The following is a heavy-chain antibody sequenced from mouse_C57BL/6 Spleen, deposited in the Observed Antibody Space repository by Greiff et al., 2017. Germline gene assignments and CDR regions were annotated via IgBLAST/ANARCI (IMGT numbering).Heavy chain of an antibody. CDR1: GFNIKDDY. J-gene: IGHJ4*01. V-gene: IGHV14-4*01. Sequence: VQLQQSGAELVRPGASVKLSCTASGFNIKDDYMHWVKQRPEQGLEWIGWIDPENGDTEYASKFQGKATITADTSSNTAYLQLSSLTSEDTAVYYCTSTMVTTSAMDYWGQGTSVTVSS. D-gene: IGHD2-2*01. CDR3: TSTMVTTSAMDY. CDR2: IDPENGDT.